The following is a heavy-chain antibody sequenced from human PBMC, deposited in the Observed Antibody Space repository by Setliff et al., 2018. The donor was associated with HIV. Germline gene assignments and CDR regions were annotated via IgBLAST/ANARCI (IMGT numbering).Heavy chain of an antibody. D-gene: IGHD3-16*01. J-gene: IGHJ3*01. CDR2: IHPNTGST. Sequence: GASVKVSCKTSGYTFTAYYIYWVRQAPGHGLELMGRIHPNTGSTNYLQKLQGRVSITRDTSMSTVYMTLTGLTSDDPAVYYCAKQGYADSLYAFDVWGQGTMVTVSS. CDR3: AKQGYADSLYAFDV. V-gene: IGHV1-2*06. CDR1: GYTFTAYY.